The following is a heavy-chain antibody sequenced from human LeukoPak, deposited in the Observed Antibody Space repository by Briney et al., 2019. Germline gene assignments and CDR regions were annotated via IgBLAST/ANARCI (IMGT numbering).Heavy chain of an antibody. D-gene: IGHD2-15*01. V-gene: IGHV4-30-2*01. CDR3: ARAGSGGTQLDY. J-gene: IGHJ4*02. CDR2: IYHSGST. Sequence: SETLSLTCAVSGDSISSGGYSWSWIRQPPGKGLEWIGYIYHSGSTYHNPSLKSRVTISVDRSKNQFSLNLSSVTAADTAVYYCARAGSGGTQLDYWGQGTLVTVSS. CDR1: GDSISSGGYS.